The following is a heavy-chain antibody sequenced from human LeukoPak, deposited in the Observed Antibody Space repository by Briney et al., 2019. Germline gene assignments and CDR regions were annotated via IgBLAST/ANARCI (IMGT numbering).Heavy chain of an antibody. Sequence: PSETLSLTCAVYGGSFSGYYWSWIRQPPGKGLEWIGEINHSGSTNYNPSLKSRVTISVDTSKNQFSLKLSSVTAADTAVYYCARDQGGMDYFDYWGQGTLVTVSS. CDR1: GGSFSGYY. J-gene: IGHJ4*02. D-gene: IGHD2-15*01. CDR3: ARDQGGMDYFDY. V-gene: IGHV4-34*01. CDR2: INHSGST.